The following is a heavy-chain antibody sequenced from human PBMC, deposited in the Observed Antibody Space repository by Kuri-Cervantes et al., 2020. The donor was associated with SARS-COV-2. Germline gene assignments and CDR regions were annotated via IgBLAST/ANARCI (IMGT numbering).Heavy chain of an antibody. CDR3: ARTVTATPDY. CDR2: IYHSGST. CDR1: GGSISSGGYY. V-gene: IGHV4-30-2*01. D-gene: IGHD1-20*01. Sequence: SETLSLTCTVSGGSISSGGYYWSWIRQPPGKGLEWIGYIYHSGSTYYNPSLKSRVTISVDRSKNQFSLKLSSVTAADTAVYYCARTVTATPDYWGQGTLVTVSS. J-gene: IGHJ4*02.